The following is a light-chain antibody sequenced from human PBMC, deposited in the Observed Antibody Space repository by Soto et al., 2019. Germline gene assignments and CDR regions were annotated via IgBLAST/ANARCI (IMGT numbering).Light chain of an antibody. V-gene: IGKV3-11*01. J-gene: IGKJ1*01. CDR1: QSVSSY. CDR3: QQYNSYSWT. CDR2: DAS. Sequence: EIVLTQSPATLSLSPGARAPLSCRASQSVSSYLAWYQQKPGQAPRLLIYDASNRATGIPARFSGSGSGTDFTLTISSLQPDDFATYYCQQYNSYSWTFGQGTKVDIK.